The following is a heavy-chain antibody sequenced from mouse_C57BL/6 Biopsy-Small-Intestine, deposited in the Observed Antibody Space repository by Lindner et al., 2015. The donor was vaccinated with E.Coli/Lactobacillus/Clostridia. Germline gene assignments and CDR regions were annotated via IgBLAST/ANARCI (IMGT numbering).Heavy chain of an antibody. Sequence: QESGAELVRPGTSVKVSCTASGYAFTNYLIEWLKQRPGQGLEWIGLIYPGSGDTYYNENFKGKATLTADKSSSTAYMQLSSLTSEDSAVYFCTRQTRDYWGQGTTLTVSS. CDR2: IYPGSGDT. J-gene: IGHJ2*01. CDR1: GYAFTNYL. V-gene: IGHV1-54*01. CDR3: TRQTRDY.